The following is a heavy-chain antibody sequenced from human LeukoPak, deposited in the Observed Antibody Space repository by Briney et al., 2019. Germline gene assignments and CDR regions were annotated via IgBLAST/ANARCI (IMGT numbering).Heavy chain of an antibody. CDR1: GGTFSSYA. CDR2: IIPIFGTA. Sequence: ASVKVSCKASGGTFSSYAISWVRQAPGQGLEWMGGIIPIFGTANYAQKFQGRVTITADESTSTAYMELSSLRSGDTAVYYCARDGKSLGLDYWGQGTLVTVSS. J-gene: IGHJ4*02. D-gene: IGHD1-26*01. V-gene: IGHV1-69*13. CDR3: ARDGKSLGLDY.